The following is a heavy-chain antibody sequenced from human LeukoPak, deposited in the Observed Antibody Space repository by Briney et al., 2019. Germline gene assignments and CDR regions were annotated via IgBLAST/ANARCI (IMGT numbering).Heavy chain of an antibody. J-gene: IGHJ1*01. V-gene: IGHV1-69*13. CDR1: GSTFSSYA. D-gene: IGHD3-22*01. CDR3: ARSMHLLHSSGYYWYFQH. CDR2: IIPIFGTA. Sequence: WASVKVSCKASGSTFSSYAISWVRQAPGQGLEWMGGIIPIFGTANYAQKFQGRVTITADESTSTAYMELSSLRSEDTAVYYCARSMHLLHSSGYYWYFQHWGQGTLVTVSS.